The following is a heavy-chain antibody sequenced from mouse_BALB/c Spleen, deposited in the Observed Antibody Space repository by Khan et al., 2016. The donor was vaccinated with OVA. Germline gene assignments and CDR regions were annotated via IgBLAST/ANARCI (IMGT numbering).Heavy chain of an antibody. J-gene: IGHJ2*01. CDR1: GFTFSNYG. CDR2: ISSGGSFT. D-gene: IGHD1-1*01. CDR3: RRTPGYYRRNYFDY. V-gene: IGHV5-9-3*01. Sequence: EVQLVESRGGLVKPGGSLKLSCAASGFTFSNYGMSWVRQTPEKRLEWVATISSGGSFTYYPDSVKGRFTISRDNANNTLYLQMSSLRSEDTAMXFCRRTPGYYRRNYFDYWGQGSTLTVSS.